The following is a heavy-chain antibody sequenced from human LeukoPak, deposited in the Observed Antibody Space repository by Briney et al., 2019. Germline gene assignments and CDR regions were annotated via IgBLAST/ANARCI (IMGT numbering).Heavy chain of an antibody. D-gene: IGHD3-3*01. CDR1: GGSISSGDYY. CDR3: ARGVATLLLMSAFDI. Sequence: SETLSLTCTVSGGSISSGDYYWSWLRQPPGKGLEWIGYIYYSGSTYYNPSLKSRVTISVDTSKNQFSLKLSSVTAADTAVYYCARGVATLLLMSAFDIWGQGTMVTVSS. V-gene: IGHV4-30-4*08. CDR2: IYYSGST. J-gene: IGHJ3*02.